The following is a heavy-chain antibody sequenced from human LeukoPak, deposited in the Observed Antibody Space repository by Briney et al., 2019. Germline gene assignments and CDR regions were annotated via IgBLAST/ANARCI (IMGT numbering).Heavy chain of an antibody. CDR2: ISWNSASV. Sequence: SGGSLRLSCEASGFTFDDYGMHWVRQVPGKGLEWVSTISWNSASVGYVDSVKGRFTISRDNAKKTLYLQMNSLRPEDTALYYCAKDYGYSSSWYDYWGQGTLVTVSS. J-gene: IGHJ4*02. CDR1: GFTFDDYG. V-gene: IGHV3-9*01. CDR3: AKDYGYSSSWYDY. D-gene: IGHD6-13*01.